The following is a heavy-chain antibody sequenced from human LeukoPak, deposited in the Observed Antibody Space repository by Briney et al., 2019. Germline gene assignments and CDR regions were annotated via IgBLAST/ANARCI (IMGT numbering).Heavy chain of an antibody. V-gene: IGHV3-21*01. Sequence: GGSLRLSCAASGFTFSSYFMNWVRQAPGKGLEWGSSISSGSSNIYYADSVKGRFTISRDNAKNSLYLQMTSLRAEDTAVYYCARAVRGYTYGYEDYWGQGTLVTVSS. D-gene: IGHD5-18*01. CDR2: ISSGSSNI. CDR1: GFTFSSYF. J-gene: IGHJ4*02. CDR3: ARAVRGYTYGYEDY.